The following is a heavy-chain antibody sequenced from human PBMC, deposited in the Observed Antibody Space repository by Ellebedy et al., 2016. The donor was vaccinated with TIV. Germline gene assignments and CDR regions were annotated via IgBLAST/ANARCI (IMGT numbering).Heavy chain of an antibody. CDR2: LLHTGRT. CDR1: GASISSYNW. J-gene: IGHJ6*02. Sequence: SETLSLXXAVSGASISSYNWWSWVRQPPGNGLEWIGDLLHTGRTNYNPSLKSRVTISVEKSKNQFSLVLRSVTAADTAIYYCARILTAYYNQYYDGMGVWGQGTTVTVSS. V-gene: IGHV4-4*02. CDR3: ARILTAYYNQYYDGMGV. D-gene: IGHD3-9*01.